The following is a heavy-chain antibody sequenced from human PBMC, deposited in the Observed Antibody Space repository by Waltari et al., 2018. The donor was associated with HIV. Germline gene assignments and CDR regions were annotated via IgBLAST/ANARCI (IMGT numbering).Heavy chain of an antibody. CDR2: MYHSGST. J-gene: IGHJ4*02. D-gene: IGHD4-17*01. Sequence: QVQLQESGPGVVRPSETLSLTCGVSGGSISSYNWWSWVRKPPDRGLELIGEMYHSGSTNYNSALKSRVTISVDTSKNQFSLKLSSVTAADTAVYYCAKSYGDYEVLVYWGQGTLVTVSS. CDR3: AKSYGDYEVLVY. V-gene: IGHV4-4*02. CDR1: GGSISSYNW.